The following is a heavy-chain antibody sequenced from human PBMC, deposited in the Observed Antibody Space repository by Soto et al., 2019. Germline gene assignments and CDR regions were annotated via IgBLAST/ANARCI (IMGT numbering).Heavy chain of an antibody. V-gene: IGHV1-8*01. D-gene: IGHD6-6*01. CDR3: ARRMSSSQFYYYMDV. CDR1: GYTFTSHN. Sequence: QVQLEQSGAEVKKPGASVKVSCKASGYTFTSHNIVWVRQASGQELEWVGGMNPNSGNADYARKFQGRVTMTRDTSISTAYIELSSLTSEDTAVYYCARRMSSSQFYYYMDVWGKGTTVTVSS. CDR2: MNPNSGNA. J-gene: IGHJ6*03.